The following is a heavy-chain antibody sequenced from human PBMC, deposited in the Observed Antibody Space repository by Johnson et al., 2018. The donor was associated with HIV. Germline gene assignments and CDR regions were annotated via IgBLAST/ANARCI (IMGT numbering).Heavy chain of an antibody. CDR1: GFTFSSYG. J-gene: IGHJ3*02. D-gene: IGHD6-13*01. CDR2: ISYDGSNK. CDR3: AKVIAAAGYDAFDI. Sequence: VQLVESGGGVVQPGRSLRLSCAASGFTFSSYGMHWVRQAPGKGLEWVAVISYDGSNKYYADSVKGRFTISSDNSKNTLYLQMNSLRAEDTAVYYCAKVIAAAGYDAFDIWGQGTMVTVSS. V-gene: IGHV3-30*18.